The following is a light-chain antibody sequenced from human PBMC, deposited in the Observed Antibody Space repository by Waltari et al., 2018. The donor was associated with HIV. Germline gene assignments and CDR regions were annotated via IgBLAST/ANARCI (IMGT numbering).Light chain of an antibody. CDR1: SSNIGAGYD. J-gene: IGLJ1*01. Sequence: QSVLTQPPPVSGAPGQRVTISCPGSSSNIGAGYDVHWYQQLPGTAPKLHTYGNSNRPSAGPDPFSGSKSGTSASLAITGLQAEDEADYYCQSYDSSLSGVFGTGTKVTVL. CDR3: QSYDSSLSGV. V-gene: IGLV1-40*01. CDR2: GNS.